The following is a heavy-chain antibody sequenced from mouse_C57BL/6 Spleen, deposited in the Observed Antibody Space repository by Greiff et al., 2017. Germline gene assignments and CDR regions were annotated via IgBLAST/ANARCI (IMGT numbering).Heavy chain of an antibody. Sequence: EVQLQESGPGLVTPSQSLSLTCSVTGYSITSGYYWNWIRQFPGNKLEWMGYISYDGSNNYNPSLKNRISITRDTSKNQFFLKLNSVTTEDTATYYCACSNWYFDVWGTGTTVTVSS. J-gene: IGHJ1*03. CDR1: GYSITSGYY. V-gene: IGHV3-6*01. CDR3: ACSNWYFDV. CDR2: ISYDGSN. D-gene: IGHD1-1*01.